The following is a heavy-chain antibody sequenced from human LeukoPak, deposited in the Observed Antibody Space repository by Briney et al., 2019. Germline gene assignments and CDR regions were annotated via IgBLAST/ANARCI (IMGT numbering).Heavy chain of an antibody. CDR2: ISSSSSHI. Sequence: GGSLRLSCAASGFTFSSYSMNWVRQAPGKGLEWVSSISSSSSHIYYADSVKGRFTISRDNAKNSLYLQMNSLRAEDTAVYYCARDALLWFGESYDYWGQGTLVTVSS. CDR1: GFTFSSYS. V-gene: IGHV3-21*01. J-gene: IGHJ4*02. D-gene: IGHD3-10*01. CDR3: ARDALLWFGESYDY.